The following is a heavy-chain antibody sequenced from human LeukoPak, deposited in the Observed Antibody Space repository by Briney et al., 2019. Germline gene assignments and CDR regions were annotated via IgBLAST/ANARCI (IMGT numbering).Heavy chain of an antibody. D-gene: IGHD7-27*01. V-gene: IGHV1-69*06. CDR1: GGTFSNYA. Sequence: SVKVSCKASGGTFSNYAISWVRQAPGQGLEWMGGIIPIFGTANYAQKFRGRVTITADKSTRTAYMELSSLRSEDTAVYYCARSGDPSYYYYYMDVWGKGTTVTVSS. CDR3: ARSGDPSYYYYYMDV. J-gene: IGHJ6*03. CDR2: IIPIFGTA.